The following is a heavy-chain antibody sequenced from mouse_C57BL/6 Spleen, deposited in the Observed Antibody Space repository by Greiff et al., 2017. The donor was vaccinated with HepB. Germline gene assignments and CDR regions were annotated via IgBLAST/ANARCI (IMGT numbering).Heavy chain of an antibody. CDR3: TRDNDYDVGYWYFDV. Sequence: EVKVEESGEGLVKPGGSLKLSCAASGFTFSSYAMSWVRQTPEKRLEWVAYISSGGDYIYYADTVKGRFTLSRDNARNTLYLQMSSLKSEDTAMYYCTRDNDYDVGYWYFDVWGTGTTVTVSS. D-gene: IGHD2-4*01. CDR1: GFTFSSYA. V-gene: IGHV5-9-1*02. J-gene: IGHJ1*03. CDR2: ISSGGDYI.